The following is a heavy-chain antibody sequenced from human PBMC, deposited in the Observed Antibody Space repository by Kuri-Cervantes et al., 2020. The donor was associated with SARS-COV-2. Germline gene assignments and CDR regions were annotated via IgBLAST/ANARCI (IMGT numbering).Heavy chain of an antibody. D-gene: IGHD1-26*01. CDR1: GFTFSSYW. V-gene: IGHV3-74*01. J-gene: IGHJ4*02. CDR3: ARRSGSYYSYYFDY. Sequence: GGSLRLSCAASGFTFSSYWMHWVRQAPGKGLVWVSRINSDGSSTSYADSVKGRFTISRDNSKNTLYLQMNSLRAEDTAVYYCARRSGSYYSYYFDYWGQGTLVTVSS. CDR2: INSDGSST.